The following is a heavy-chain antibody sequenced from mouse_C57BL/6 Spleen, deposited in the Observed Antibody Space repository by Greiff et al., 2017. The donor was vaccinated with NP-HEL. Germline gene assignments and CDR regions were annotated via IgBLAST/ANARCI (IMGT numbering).Heavy chain of an antibody. J-gene: IGHJ3*01. CDR1: GYAFTNYL. D-gene: IGHD1-1*01. V-gene: IGHV1-54*01. Sequence: VQLQQSGAELVRPGTSVKVSCKASGYAFTNYLIEWVKQRPGQGLEWIGVINPGSGGTNYNEKFKGKATLTADKSSSTAYMQLSSLTSEDSAVYFCARTRLYGSSYAFAYWGQGTLVTVSA. CDR2: INPGSGGT. CDR3: ARTRLYGSSYAFAY.